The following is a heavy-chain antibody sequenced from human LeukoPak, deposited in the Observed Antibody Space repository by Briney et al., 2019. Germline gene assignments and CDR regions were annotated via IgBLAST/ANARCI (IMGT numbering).Heavy chain of an antibody. D-gene: IGHD2-2*01. CDR3: ARRGITYSTSFFDF. Sequence: SETLSLTCSVSGDSNSGSKYFWGWIRQPPGKGLEWIGSIFYSGSAYYSPSLKSRVTISVDTSNNQFSLMMHSMTTADTALYFCARRGITYSTSFFDFWGQGILVTVSS. J-gene: IGHJ4*02. V-gene: IGHV4-39*01. CDR1: GDSNSGSKYF. CDR2: IFYSGSA.